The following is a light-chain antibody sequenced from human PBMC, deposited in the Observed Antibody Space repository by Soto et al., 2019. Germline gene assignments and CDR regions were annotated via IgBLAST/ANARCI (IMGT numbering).Light chain of an antibody. CDR1: QSVSSYY. J-gene: IGKJ2*01. V-gene: IGKV3-20*01. CDR3: QQYGSSLYT. Sequence: EIVLTQSPGTLSLSPGERATLSCRASQSVSSYYLAWYQQKPGQAPRLLIYGASSRATGNPDRFSGSGSGTDFTLTISSLEPEDFAVYYCQQYGSSLYTFGQGTKLEIK. CDR2: GAS.